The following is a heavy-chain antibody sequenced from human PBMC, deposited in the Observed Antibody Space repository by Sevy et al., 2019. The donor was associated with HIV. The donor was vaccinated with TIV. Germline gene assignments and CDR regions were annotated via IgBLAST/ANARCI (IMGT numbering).Heavy chain of an antibody. CDR2: IIPLLRTT. CDR3: ARYFGEWYFDL. J-gene: IGHJ2*01. CDR1: GGTFSNFA. D-gene: IGHD3-10*01. V-gene: IGHV1-69*13. Sequence: ASLKVSCKASGGTFSNFAITWVRQAPGQGLEWMGGIIPLLRTTDYAQKFQGRVTITADESTSTAYMELSSLRSEDTAMYYCARYFGEWYFDLWGRGTLVTVSS.